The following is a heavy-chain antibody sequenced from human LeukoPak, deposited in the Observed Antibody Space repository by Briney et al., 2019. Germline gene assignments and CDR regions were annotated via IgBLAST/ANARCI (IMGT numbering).Heavy chain of an antibody. CDR1: GYTFTSYG. D-gene: IGHD6-19*01. J-gene: IGHJ3*02. CDR3: ARGPVEGYSSGKGAFDI. CDR2: ISAYNGNT. V-gene: IGHV1-18*04. Sequence: ASVKVSCKASGYTFTSYGISWVRQAPGQGLEWMGWISAYNGNTNYAQELQGRVTMTTDTSTSTAYMELSSLRSEDTAVYYCARGPVEGYSSGKGAFDIWGQGTMVTVSS.